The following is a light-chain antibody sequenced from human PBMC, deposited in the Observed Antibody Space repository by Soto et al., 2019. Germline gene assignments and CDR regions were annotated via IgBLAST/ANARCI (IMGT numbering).Light chain of an antibody. J-gene: IGLJ1*01. Sequence: QSVLTQPASVSGSPGQSITISCTGASSDFGGYNYVSWYQQHPGKAPKLIIYDVSNRPSGVSDRLSSSKSGNTASLTISGLQTEDEADYFCSSCATSSTLHVFGTGTKVTVL. CDR1: SSDFGGYNY. V-gene: IGLV2-14*03. CDR3: SSCATSSTLHV. CDR2: DVS.